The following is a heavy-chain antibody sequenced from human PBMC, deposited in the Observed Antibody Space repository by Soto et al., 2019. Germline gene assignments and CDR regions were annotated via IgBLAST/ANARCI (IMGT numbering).Heavy chain of an antibody. CDR2: IFHTGGT. CDR1: DGSISSSNFH. J-gene: IGHJ4*01. Sequence: QVQLQESGPGLVEPSETLSLTCTVTDGSISSSNFHWAWVRQPPGGGLEWIGSIFHTGGTYSRPSLKGRVTMSVDTSRNQFSLKVHSVTTSYTAIYFCAVELLGSPDYWGHGTLVTVSS. D-gene: IGHD1-7*01. V-gene: IGHV4-39*01. CDR3: AVELLGSPDY.